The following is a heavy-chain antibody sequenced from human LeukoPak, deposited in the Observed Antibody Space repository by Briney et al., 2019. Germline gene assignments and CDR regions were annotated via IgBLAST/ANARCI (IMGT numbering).Heavy chain of an antibody. CDR3: GRVVVAGVRNWFDP. D-gene: IGHD6-19*01. Sequence: PSETLSLTCTVSGGSISGSSYYWGWIRQPPGEGLEWIGSIYYSGSTYYNPSLKSRVTISVDTSKNQFSLKLNSVTATDTAVYYCGRVVVAGVRNWFDPWGQGTLVTVSS. J-gene: IGHJ5*02. CDR1: GGSISGSSYY. V-gene: IGHV4-39*02. CDR2: IYYSGST.